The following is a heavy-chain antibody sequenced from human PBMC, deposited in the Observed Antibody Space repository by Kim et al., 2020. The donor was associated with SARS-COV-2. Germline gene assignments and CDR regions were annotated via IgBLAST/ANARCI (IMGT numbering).Heavy chain of an antibody. Sequence: VKSRITINPDTSKNQFSLQLNSVTPEDTAVYYCARINIAAAGESHYYFDYWGQGTLVTVSS. D-gene: IGHD6-13*01. J-gene: IGHJ4*02. V-gene: IGHV6-1*01. CDR3: ARINIAAAGESHYYFDY.